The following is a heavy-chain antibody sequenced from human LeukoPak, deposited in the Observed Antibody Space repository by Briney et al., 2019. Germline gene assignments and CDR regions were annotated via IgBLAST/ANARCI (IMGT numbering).Heavy chain of an antibody. D-gene: IGHD6-13*01. Sequence: ASVKVSCEASGYTFTSYGISWVRQAPGQGLEWMGWISAYNGNTNYAQKLQGRVTMTTDTSTSTAYMELRSLRSDDTAVYYCARATSGSWYYYYGMDVWGQGTTVTVSS. CDR3: ARATSGSWYYYYGMDV. J-gene: IGHJ6*02. CDR1: GYTFTSYG. V-gene: IGHV1-18*01. CDR2: ISAYNGNT.